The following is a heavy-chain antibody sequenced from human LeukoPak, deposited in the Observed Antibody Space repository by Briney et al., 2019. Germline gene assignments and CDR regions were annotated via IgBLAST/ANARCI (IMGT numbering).Heavy chain of an antibody. V-gene: IGHV4-59*08. CDR1: GGSISSYY. J-gene: IGHJ4*02. Sequence: SETLSLTCTVSGGSISSYYWSWIRQPPGKGLEWIGYIYYSGSTNYNPPLKSRVTISVDTSKNQFSLKLSSVTAADTAVYYCARHRRGYSYGYYFDYWGQGTLVTVSS. CDR2: IYYSGST. CDR3: ARHRRGYSYGYYFDY. D-gene: IGHD5-18*01.